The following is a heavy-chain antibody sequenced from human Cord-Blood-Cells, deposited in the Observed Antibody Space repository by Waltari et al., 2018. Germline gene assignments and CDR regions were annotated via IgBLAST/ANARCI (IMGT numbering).Heavy chain of an antibody. CDR2: ISSSSSYI. J-gene: IGHJ4*02. CDR1: GFTFGSYS. Sequence: EVQLVESGGGLVKPGGSLRLSCAASGFTFGSYSMTWVRQAPGKGLEWVSSISSSSSYIYYADSVKGRFTISRDNAKNSLYLQMNSLRAEDTAVYYCARPYYDFWSGYYYFDYWGQGTLVTVSS. CDR3: ARPYYDFWSGYYYFDY. V-gene: IGHV3-21*01. D-gene: IGHD3-3*01.